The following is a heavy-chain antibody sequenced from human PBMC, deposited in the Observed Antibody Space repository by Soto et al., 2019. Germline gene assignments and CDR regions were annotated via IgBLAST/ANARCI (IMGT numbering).Heavy chain of an antibody. CDR2: ISWDGGST. D-gene: IGHD6-6*01. CDR3: AKDSGSSWDY. CDR1: GFTFDDYT. J-gene: IGHJ4*02. Sequence: EVQLVESGGVVVQPGGSLRLSCAASGFTFDDYTMHWVRQAPGKGLEWVSLISWDGGSTYYADSVKGRFTISRDNSTNSLYLQMNSLRTEDTALYYCAKDSGSSWDYWGQGTLVTVSS. V-gene: IGHV3-43*01.